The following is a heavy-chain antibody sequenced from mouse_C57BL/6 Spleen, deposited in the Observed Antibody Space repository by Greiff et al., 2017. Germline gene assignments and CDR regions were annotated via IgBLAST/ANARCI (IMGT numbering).Heavy chain of an antibody. CDR2: IRYDGSN. Sequence: EVQLLESGPGLVKPSQSLSLTCSVTGYSITSGYYWNWIRKFPGNKLEWMGYIRYDGSNNYNPSLKNRISITRYTSKNQLFLKLNSVTTEDTATYYCARSDYDYDFDYWGQGTTLTVSS. V-gene: IGHV3-6*01. D-gene: IGHD2-4*01. CDR3: ARSDYDYDFDY. J-gene: IGHJ2*01. CDR1: GYSITSGYY.